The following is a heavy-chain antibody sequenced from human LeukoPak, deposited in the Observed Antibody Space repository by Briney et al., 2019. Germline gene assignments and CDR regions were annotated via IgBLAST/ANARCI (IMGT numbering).Heavy chain of an antibody. CDR2: MNPNSLNT. Sequence: ASVKVSCKTSGYTFSSFDVIWVRQATGQGLEWIGWMNPNSLNTGYAQKFRGRVTMTGDTSISTAYMELSSLRSEDTAVYYCAREMVGYCSGGSCYDIDYWGQGTLVTVSS. J-gene: IGHJ4*02. CDR3: AREMVGYCSGGSCYDIDY. CDR1: GYTFSSFD. V-gene: IGHV1-8*01. D-gene: IGHD2-15*01.